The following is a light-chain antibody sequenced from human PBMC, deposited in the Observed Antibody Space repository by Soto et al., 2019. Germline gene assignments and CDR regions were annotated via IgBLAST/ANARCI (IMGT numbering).Light chain of an antibody. CDR2: GAS. V-gene: IGKV3-15*01. CDR3: QQYNNWPPT. Sequence: ERVMTQSPATLSVSPGERATLSCRASQRISNYLAWYQQKPGQAPRLLTPGASTRATGIPARFSGSGSGTEFTLTISSLQSEDFAVYYCQQYNNWPPTFGQGTKVDIK. J-gene: IGKJ1*01. CDR1: QRISNY.